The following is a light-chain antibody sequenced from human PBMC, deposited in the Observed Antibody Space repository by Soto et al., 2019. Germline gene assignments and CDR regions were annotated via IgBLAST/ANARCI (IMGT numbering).Light chain of an antibody. V-gene: IGLV2-14*01. CDR3: SSYTGGTTGV. CDR2: EVS. Sequence: QSVLTQPASVSGSPGQSITISCTGTSSDVGGYHYVSWYQQHPGKVPKLMIYEVSNRPSGVSNRFSGSKSGNTASLTISGLQAEDEADYYCSSYTGGTTGVFGGGTKVTVL. CDR1: SSDVGGYHY. J-gene: IGLJ3*02.